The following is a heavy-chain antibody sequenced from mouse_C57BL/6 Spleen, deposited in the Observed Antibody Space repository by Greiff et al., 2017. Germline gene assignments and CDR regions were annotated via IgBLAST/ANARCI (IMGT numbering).Heavy chain of an antibody. D-gene: IGHD2-3*01. CDR3: ARDGDGYYGYFDV. CDR2: ISYSGST. CDR1: GYSITSGYD. J-gene: IGHJ1*03. V-gene: IGHV3-1*01. Sequence: EVQLQESGPGMVKPSQSLSLTCPVTGYSITSGYDWHWIRPFPGNKLEWMGYISYSGSTNYHPSIKSRISITHDTSKNHFFLKLNSVTTEDTATYYFARDGDGYYGYFDVWGTGTTVTVSS.